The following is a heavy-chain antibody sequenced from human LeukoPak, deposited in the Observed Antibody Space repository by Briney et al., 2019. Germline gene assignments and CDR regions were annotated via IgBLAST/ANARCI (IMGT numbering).Heavy chain of an antibody. CDR3: ARDTVGDYASGAFDI. Sequence: PGGSLRLSCAASGFTFSSYSMNWIRQAPGKGLEWVSYISSSGSTIYYADSVKGRFTISRDNAKNSLYLQMNSLRAEDTAVYYCARDTVGDYASGAFDIWGQGTMVTVSS. D-gene: IGHD4-17*01. CDR2: ISSSGSTI. CDR1: GFTFSSYS. V-gene: IGHV3-48*04. J-gene: IGHJ3*02.